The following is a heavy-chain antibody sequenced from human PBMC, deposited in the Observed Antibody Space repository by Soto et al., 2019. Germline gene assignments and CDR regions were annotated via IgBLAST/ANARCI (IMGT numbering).Heavy chain of an antibody. Sequence: QVQLQESGPGLVKPSETLSLTCTVSGGSISSYYWSWIRQPPGKGLEWIGYIYFSGSTNYNPSLKSRVTISVHTSKHQVPRKLSSVTAADTAVYYCASLRLPGIGWYFDLWGRGTLVTVSS. D-gene: IGHD3-10*01. CDR2: IYFSGST. J-gene: IGHJ2*01. V-gene: IGHV4-59*01. CDR1: GGSISSYY. CDR3: ASLRLPGIGWYFDL.